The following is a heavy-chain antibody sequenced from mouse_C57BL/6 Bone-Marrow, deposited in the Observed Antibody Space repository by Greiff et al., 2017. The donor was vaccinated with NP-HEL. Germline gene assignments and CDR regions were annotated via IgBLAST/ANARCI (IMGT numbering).Heavy chain of an antibody. V-gene: IGHV1-82*01. CDR2: IYPGDGDT. CDR1: GYAFSSSW. D-gene: IGHD1-1*01. Sequence: VQLQQSGPELVKPGASVKISCKASGYAFSSSWMNWVKQRPGKGLEWIGRIYPGDGDTNYNGKFKGKATLTADKSSSAAYMQLSSLTSGDSAVYFCAREGVYYSVWGTGTTVTVSS. CDR3: AREGVYYSV. J-gene: IGHJ1*03.